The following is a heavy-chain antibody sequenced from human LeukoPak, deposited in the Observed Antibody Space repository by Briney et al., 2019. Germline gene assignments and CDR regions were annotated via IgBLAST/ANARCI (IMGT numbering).Heavy chain of an antibody. CDR3: ARLPRGTQPPEYFQQ. J-gene: IGHJ1*01. CDR1: GDSVSSNSAA. V-gene: IGHV6-1*01. Sequence: SQTLSLTCAISGDSVSSNSAAWNWIRQSPSRGLEWLGRTYYRSKWYNDYAVSVKSRINIKPDTSKNQFSLQLTSATAADTAVYYCARLPRGTQPPEYFQQWGQGTLVTVSP. D-gene: IGHD1-1*01. CDR2: TYYRSKWYN.